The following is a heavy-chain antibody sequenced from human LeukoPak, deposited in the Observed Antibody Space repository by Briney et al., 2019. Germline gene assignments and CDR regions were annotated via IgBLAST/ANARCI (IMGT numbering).Heavy chain of an antibody. V-gene: IGHV4-38-2*02. Sequence: SETLSLTCTVSGYSISSGYYWGWIRQPPGNGLEWIGSIYHSGSTYYNPSLKSRVTISVDTSKNQFSLKLSSVTAADTAVYYCARSAYGTGSGSYCWFDPWGQGTLVTVSS. CDR3: ARSAYGTGSGSYCWFDP. J-gene: IGHJ5*02. CDR1: GYSISSGYY. CDR2: IYHSGST. D-gene: IGHD3-10*01.